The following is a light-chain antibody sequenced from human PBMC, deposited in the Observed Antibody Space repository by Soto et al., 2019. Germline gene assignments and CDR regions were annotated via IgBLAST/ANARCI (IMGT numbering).Light chain of an antibody. CDR1: QSVSGD. J-gene: IGKJ2*01. CDR2: GAS. Sequence: EIVMTQSPATLSVSPGERATLSCRASQSVSGDLAGYEQKPGQAPRLLIYGASTRATDIPARISGSGSGTDFTLTISSLQSEDFAVYYCQQYNKWPPLYTFGQGTKLEIK. V-gene: IGKV3-15*01. CDR3: QQYNKWPPLYT.